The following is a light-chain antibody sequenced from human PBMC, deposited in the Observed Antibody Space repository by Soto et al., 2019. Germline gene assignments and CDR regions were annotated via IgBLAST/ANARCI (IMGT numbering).Light chain of an antibody. V-gene: IGKV3D-15*01. CDR1: QSVDTF. CDR2: GAS. CDR3: QQYNNWPFS. J-gene: IGKJ5*01. Sequence: PGERATLSCRASQSVDTFLVWYQQKPGQAPRLLISGASSRATGIPDRFRGSGSGTDFTLTISGLEPEDFAVYYCQQYNNWPFSFGQGTRLEIK.